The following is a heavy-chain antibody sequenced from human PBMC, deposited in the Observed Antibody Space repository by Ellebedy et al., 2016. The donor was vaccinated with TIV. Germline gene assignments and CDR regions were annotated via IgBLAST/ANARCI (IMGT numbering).Heavy chain of an antibody. V-gene: IGHV3-48*01. J-gene: IGHJ4*02. CDR1: GFTFSSYS. Sequence: PGGSLRLSCAASGFTFSSYSMNWVRQAPWKGLEWVSYIGNRDTKYYADSVRGRFTISRDKVKKSVYLQMNSLRVEDTGVYYCARDAMIWIFDSWGQGTLVTVSS. D-gene: IGHD3-22*01. CDR2: IGNRDTK. CDR3: ARDAMIWIFDS.